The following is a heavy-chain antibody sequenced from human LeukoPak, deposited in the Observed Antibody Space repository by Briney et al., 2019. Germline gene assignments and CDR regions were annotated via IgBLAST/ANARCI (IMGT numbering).Heavy chain of an antibody. CDR1: GGTFSSYA. D-gene: IGHD2-2*01. CDR3: ARVPAPYCSSTSCQEGYFDY. CDR2: IIPIFGTA. V-gene: IGHV1-69*13. J-gene: IGHJ4*02. Sequence: GASVKVSCKASGGTFSSYAISWVRQAPGQGLEWMGGIIPIFGTANYAQKFQGRVTITADESTSTAYMELSSLRSEDTAVYYCARVPAPYCSSTSCQEGYFDYWGQGTLVTVSS.